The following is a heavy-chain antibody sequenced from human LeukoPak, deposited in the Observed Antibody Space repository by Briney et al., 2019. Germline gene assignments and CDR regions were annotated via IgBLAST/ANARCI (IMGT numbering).Heavy chain of an antibody. CDR3: ARADDLADAFDI. CDR2: ISSSGSTI. CDR1: GFTFSSYE. V-gene: IGHV3-48*03. J-gene: IGHJ3*02. D-gene: IGHD2-21*02. Sequence: PGGSLRLSYAASGFTFSSYEMNWVRQAPGKGLEWVSYISSSGSTIYYADSVKGRFTISRDNAKNSLYLQMNSLRAEDTAVYYCARADDLADAFDIWGQGTMVTVSS.